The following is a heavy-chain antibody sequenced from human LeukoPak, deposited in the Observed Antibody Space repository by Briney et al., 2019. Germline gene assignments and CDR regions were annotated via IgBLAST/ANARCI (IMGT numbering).Heavy chain of an antibody. CDR3: ARRVRVFRTTVTTGYFDY. J-gene: IGHJ4*02. D-gene: IGHD4-17*01. CDR2: INHSGST. CDR1: GGSFTDYY. V-gene: IGHV4-34*01. Sequence: PSETLSLTCAVYGGSFTDYYWAWIRQPPGEGLEWIGEINHSGSTNYNPSLKSRVTISVDTSKNQFSLKLSSVTAADTAVYYCARRVRVFRTTVTTGYFDYWGQGNLVTVSS.